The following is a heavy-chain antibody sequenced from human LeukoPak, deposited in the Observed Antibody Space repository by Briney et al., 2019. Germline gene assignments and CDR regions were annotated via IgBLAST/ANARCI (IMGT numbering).Heavy chain of an antibody. V-gene: IGHV4-39*01. CDR1: GGSISSSTYY. CDR3: ATQAISGPDPPPFDA. CDR2: LYYSGST. J-gene: IGHJ4*02. D-gene: IGHD5-12*01. Sequence: SETLSLTCTVSGGSISSSTYYWGWIRQPPGKGLEWIGNLYYSGSTYYNPSLKSRVTISADTSKNQFPLKLSSVTAADTAVFYCATQAISGPDPPPFDAWGQGTLVTVSS.